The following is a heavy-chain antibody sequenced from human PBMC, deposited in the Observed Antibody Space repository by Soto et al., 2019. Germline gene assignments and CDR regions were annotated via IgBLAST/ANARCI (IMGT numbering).Heavy chain of an antibody. CDR3: ATGYCSSTSCLDY. J-gene: IGHJ4*02. CDR1: GGTFSSYT. D-gene: IGHD2-2*01. Sequence: QVQLVQSGAEVKKPGSSVKVSCKASGGTFSSYTISWVRQAPGQGLEWMGRIIPILGIANYAQKFQGRVTITADKSTSTAYMELRSLRSEDTAVYYCATGYCSSTSCLDYWGQGTLVTVSS. CDR2: IIPILGIA. V-gene: IGHV1-69*02.